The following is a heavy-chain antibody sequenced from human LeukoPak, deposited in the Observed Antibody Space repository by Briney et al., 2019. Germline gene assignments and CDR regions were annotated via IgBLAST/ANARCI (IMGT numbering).Heavy chain of an antibody. Sequence: ASVKVSCKASGYTFTGYYMHWVRQAPGQGLEWMGWINPNSGGTNYAQKFQGRVTMTRNKSIRTAYMELSRLTSDDTAVYYCARNIWFGESADAFDIWGQGTMVTVSS. V-gene: IGHV1-2*02. CDR3: ARNIWFGESADAFDI. J-gene: IGHJ3*02. CDR1: GYTFTGYY. D-gene: IGHD3-10*01. CDR2: INPNSGGT.